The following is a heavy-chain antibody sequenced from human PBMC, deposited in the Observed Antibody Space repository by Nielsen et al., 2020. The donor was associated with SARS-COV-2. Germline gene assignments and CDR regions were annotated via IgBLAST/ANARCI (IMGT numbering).Heavy chain of an antibody. CDR1: GYTFTSYG. J-gene: IGHJ6*02. Sequence: ASVKVSCKASGYTFTSYGISWVRQAPGQGLEWMGWISAYNGNTNYAQKLQGRVTMTTDTSTSTAYMELRSLRSDDTAVYYCARVAGHFDTAMVPQYYYYYGMDVWGQGTTVTVSS. D-gene: IGHD5-18*01. V-gene: IGHV1-18*01. CDR3: ARVAGHFDTAMVPQYYYYYGMDV. CDR2: ISAYNGNT.